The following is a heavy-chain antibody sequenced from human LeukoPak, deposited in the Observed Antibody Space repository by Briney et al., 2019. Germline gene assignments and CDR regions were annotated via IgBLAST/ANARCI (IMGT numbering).Heavy chain of an antibody. Sequence: GASVKVSCKASGYTFTSYGISWVRQAPGQGLEWMGWISAYNGNTNYAQELQGRVTMTTDTSTSTAYMELRSLRSDDTAVYYCASVRGDYGDYVNYFDYWGQGTLVTVSS. CDR2: ISAYNGNT. D-gene: IGHD4-17*01. J-gene: IGHJ4*02. V-gene: IGHV1-18*01. CDR3: ASVRGDYGDYVNYFDY. CDR1: GYTFTSYG.